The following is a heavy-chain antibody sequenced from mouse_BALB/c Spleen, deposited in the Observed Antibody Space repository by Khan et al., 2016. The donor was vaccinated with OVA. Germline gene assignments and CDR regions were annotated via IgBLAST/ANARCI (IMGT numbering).Heavy chain of an antibody. V-gene: IGHV3-1*02. D-gene: IGHD1-1*01. CDR1: GYSITSGYS. CDR2: IYYSGTT. Sequence: QLEESGPDLVKPSQSLSLTCTVTGYSITSGYSWHWIRQFPRNKLEWMGYIYYSGTTNYNPSLKSRISITRDTSKNQFFLQLNSVTTEDTATYYCARSGTTVVAYWYFDVWGAGTTVTVSS. J-gene: IGHJ1*01. CDR3: ARSGTTVVAYWYFDV.